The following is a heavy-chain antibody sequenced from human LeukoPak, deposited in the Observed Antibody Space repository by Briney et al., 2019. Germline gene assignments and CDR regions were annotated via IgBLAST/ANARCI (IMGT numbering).Heavy chain of an antibody. V-gene: IGHV3-7*01. Sequence: GGSLRLSCAASGFTFSSYWMSWVRQAPGKGLEWVANIKQDGSEKYYVDSVKGRFTISRDNAKNSLYLQMNSLRAEDTAVYYCARDSGLLWFGDGPTYAFDIWGQGTMVTVSS. J-gene: IGHJ3*02. CDR2: IKQDGSEK. CDR3: ARDSGLLWFGDGPTYAFDI. CDR1: GFTFSSYW. D-gene: IGHD3-10*01.